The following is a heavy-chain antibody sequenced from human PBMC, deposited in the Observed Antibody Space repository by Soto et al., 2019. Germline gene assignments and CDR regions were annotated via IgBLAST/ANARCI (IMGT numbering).Heavy chain of an antibody. Sequence: PGESLKISCKGSGYSFTSYWIGWVRQMPGKGLEWMGIIYPGDSDTRYSPSFQGQVTISADKSISTAYLQWSSLKASDTAMYYCARSYCDFWSGYYLINWFDPWGQGTLVTVSS. CDR3: ARSYCDFWSGYYLINWFDP. J-gene: IGHJ5*02. V-gene: IGHV5-51*01. CDR2: IYPGDSDT. CDR1: GYSFTSYW. D-gene: IGHD3-3*01.